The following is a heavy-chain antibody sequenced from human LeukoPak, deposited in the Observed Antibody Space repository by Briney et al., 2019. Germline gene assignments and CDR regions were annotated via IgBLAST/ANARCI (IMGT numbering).Heavy chain of an antibody. V-gene: IGHV3-7*01. CDR1: GFTFSSYW. Sequence: GGSLRLSCAASGFTFSSYWMSWVRQAPGKGLEWVANIKQDGSEKYYVDSVKGRFTISRDNAKNSLYLQMNSLRAEDTAVYYCARVATTGHPEDFDYWGQGTLVTVSS. J-gene: IGHJ4*02. CDR3: ARVATTGHPEDFDY. D-gene: IGHD1-26*01. CDR2: IKQDGSEK.